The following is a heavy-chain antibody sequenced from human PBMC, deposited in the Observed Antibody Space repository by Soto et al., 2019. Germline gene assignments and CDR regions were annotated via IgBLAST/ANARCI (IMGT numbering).Heavy chain of an antibody. CDR2: ISYDGSNK. J-gene: IGHJ4*02. D-gene: IGHD5-18*01. CDR3: ARGGIQLWLLTFDY. V-gene: IGHV3-30-3*01. Sequence: GGSLRLSCAASGFTFSSYAMHWVRQAPGKGLEWVAVISYDGSNKYYADSVKGRFTISRDNSKNTPYLQMNSLRAEDTAVYYCARGGIQLWLLTFDYWGQGTLVTVSS. CDR1: GFTFSSYA.